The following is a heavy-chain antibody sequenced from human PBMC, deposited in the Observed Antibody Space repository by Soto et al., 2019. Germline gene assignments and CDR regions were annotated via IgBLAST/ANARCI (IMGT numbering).Heavy chain of an antibody. J-gene: IGHJ4*02. Sequence: QVQLQESGPGLVKPSETLSLTCTVSGGSISSYYWSWVRQPPGKGLEWIGYIYYSGSTNYNPSLKSRVTISVDTSKTQFSLKLSSVTAADTAVYYCARLVHDYIWGRYFDYWGQGTLVTVSS. V-gene: IGHV4-59*08. CDR2: IYYSGST. CDR3: ARLVHDYIWGRYFDY. D-gene: IGHD3-16*01. CDR1: GGSISSYY.